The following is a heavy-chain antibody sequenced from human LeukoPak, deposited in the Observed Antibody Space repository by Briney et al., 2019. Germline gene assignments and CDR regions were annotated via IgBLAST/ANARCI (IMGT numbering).Heavy chain of an antibody. CDR1: GDSVSSNSAA. Sequence: SQTLSLTCAISGDSVSSNSAAWSWIRQSPSRGLEWLGRTYYRSKWYNDYSVSVKSRITINPDTSKNQFSLHLNSVTPEDTAVYYCARGGGALDIWGRGTMVAVSS. CDR3: ARGGGALDI. V-gene: IGHV6-1*01. CDR2: TYYRSKWYN. J-gene: IGHJ3*02. D-gene: IGHD3-16*01.